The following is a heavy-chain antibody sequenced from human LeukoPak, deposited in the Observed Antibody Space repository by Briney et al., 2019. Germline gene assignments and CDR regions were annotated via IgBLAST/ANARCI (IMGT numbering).Heavy chain of an antibody. CDR1: GYSVSSNSAA. Sequence: SQTLSLTCAIPGYSVSSNSAAWNWVRQSPSRGLEWLGRTYYMSKWYNEYAISVKSRISINPDTSKNQFSLQLNSVTPEDTAVYYCARGPQLVGYYYIDVWGKGTTVTVSS. CDR2: TYYMSKWYN. D-gene: IGHD6-13*01. V-gene: IGHV6-1*01. J-gene: IGHJ6*03. CDR3: ARGPQLVGYYYIDV.